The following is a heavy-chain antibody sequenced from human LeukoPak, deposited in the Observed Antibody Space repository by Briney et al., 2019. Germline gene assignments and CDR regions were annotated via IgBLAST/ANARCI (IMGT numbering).Heavy chain of an antibody. V-gene: IGHV1-3*03. CDR3: AKEGLRVEAPRNYFDY. D-gene: IGHD1-26*01. CDR2: ITADDGDT. Sequence: ASVKVSCKASGYSFTKYAIHWMRQAPGHRLEWMGWITADDGDTKYSEDLQGRVTITSDTSATTTYIELSSLTSEDMAVYYCAKEGLRVEAPRNYFDYWGQGTLVTVSS. J-gene: IGHJ4*02. CDR1: GYSFTKYA.